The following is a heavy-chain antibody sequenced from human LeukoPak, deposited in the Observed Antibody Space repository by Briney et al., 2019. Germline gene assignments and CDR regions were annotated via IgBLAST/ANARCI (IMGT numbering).Heavy chain of an antibody. Sequence: GESLKISCKGSGYSFTSYWIGWVRQMPGKGLEWMGIIYPGDSDTRYSPSFQGQVTISADKSISTAYLQWRSLKASDTAMYYCARHLLNYYDSSGRPIYGMDVWGQGTTVTVSS. D-gene: IGHD3-22*01. CDR3: ARHLLNYYDSSGRPIYGMDV. J-gene: IGHJ6*02. V-gene: IGHV5-51*01. CDR1: GYSFTSYW. CDR2: IYPGDSDT.